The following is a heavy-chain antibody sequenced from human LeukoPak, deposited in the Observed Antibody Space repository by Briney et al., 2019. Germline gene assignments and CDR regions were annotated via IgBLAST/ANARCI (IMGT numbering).Heavy chain of an antibody. D-gene: IGHD5-24*01. Sequence: IVWINPNSGNTGYAQKFQGRVTMTRNTSISTAYMELSSLRSEDTAVYYCARGLVRWLQLAYWGQGTLVTVSS. J-gene: IGHJ4*02. CDR3: ARGLVRWLQLAY. CDR2: INPNSGNT. V-gene: IGHV1-8*01.